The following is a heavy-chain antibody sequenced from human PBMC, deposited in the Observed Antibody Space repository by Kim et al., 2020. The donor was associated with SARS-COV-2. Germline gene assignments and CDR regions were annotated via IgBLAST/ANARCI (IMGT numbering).Heavy chain of an antibody. V-gene: IGHV4-38-2*02. CDR1: GYSISSGYY. J-gene: IGHJ4*02. CDR3: ARAGSGSYFAGGY. CDR2: IYHSGST. Sequence: SETLSLTCTVSGYSISSGYYWGWIRQPPGKGLEWIGSIYHSGSTYYNPSLKSRVTISVDTSKNQFSLKLSSVTAADTAVYYCARAGSGSYFAGGYWGQGTLGTVSS. D-gene: IGHD3-10*01.